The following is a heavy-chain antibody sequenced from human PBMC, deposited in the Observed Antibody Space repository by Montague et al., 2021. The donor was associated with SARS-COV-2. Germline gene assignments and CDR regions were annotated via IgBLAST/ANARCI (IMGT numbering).Heavy chain of an antibody. V-gene: IGHV4-34*01. J-gene: IGHJ3*02. CDR1: GGSFSGYC. CDR3: VIPMVRGVGSAFDI. D-gene: IGHD4/OR15-4a*01. CDR2: INHSGST. Sequence: SETLSLTCAVYGGSFSGYCCSWIRKPQGQGQEWVGEINHSGSTNSNPTLKSRVTISVETSKNQFSLKLSSVTAADTAVYYCVIPMVRGVGSAFDIWGQGTMVTVSS.